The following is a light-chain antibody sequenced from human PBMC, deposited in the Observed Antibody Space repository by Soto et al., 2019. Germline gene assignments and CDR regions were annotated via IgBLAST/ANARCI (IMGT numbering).Light chain of an antibody. CDR2: SDT. V-gene: IGLV1-44*01. Sequence: QAVVSQDPSVSGTPGQRVAMACSGGNSNIGKNSVNWYRQVPGTAPQLLIYSDTLRSFGIPDRFSASKSDTSASLAIGGLQSDDEALYFCAAWDDSLNALVFGGGTQLTVL. CDR3: AAWDDSLNALV. J-gene: IGLJ7*01. CDR1: NSNIGKNS.